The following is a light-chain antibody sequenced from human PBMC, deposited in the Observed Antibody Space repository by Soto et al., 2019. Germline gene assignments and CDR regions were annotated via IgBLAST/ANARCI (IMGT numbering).Light chain of an antibody. Sequence: QSVLTQPASVSGSPGQAITISCTGTSSDVRGYNYVSWYQQDPGKAPKLMIYEVSNRAAGVSNRFSGSKSGNTASLTISVLQAEDEADYYCSSYTSSSTPYVFGTGTKVTVL. CDR2: EVS. V-gene: IGLV2-14*01. CDR3: SSYTSSSTPYV. CDR1: SSDVRGYNY. J-gene: IGLJ1*01.